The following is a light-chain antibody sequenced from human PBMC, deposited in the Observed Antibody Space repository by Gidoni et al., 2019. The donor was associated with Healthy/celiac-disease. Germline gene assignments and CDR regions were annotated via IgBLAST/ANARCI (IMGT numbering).Light chain of an antibody. CDR2: QDS. J-gene: IGLJ2*01. V-gene: IGLV3-1*01. Sequence: SYELTQPPSVSVPPGQTASITCSGDKLGDKYACWYQQKPGQSPVLVIYQDSKRPSGIPERFSGSNSGNTATLTISGTQAMDEADYYCQAWDIHVVFGGGTKLTVL. CDR3: QAWDIHVV. CDR1: KLGDKY.